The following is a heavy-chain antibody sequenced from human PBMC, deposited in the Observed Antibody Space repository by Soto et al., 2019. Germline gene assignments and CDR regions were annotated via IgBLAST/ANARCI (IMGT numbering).Heavy chain of an antibody. V-gene: IGHV3-23*01. J-gene: IGHJ4*02. CDR2: ISGSGGST. CDR3: AKEGGDIVVVPAAISHSSGWDY. D-gene: IGHD2-2*02. Sequence: AGSLRLSCAASGFTFSSYAMSWVRQAPGKGLEWVSAISGSGGSTYYADSVKGRFTISRDNSKNTLYLQMNSLRAEDTAVYYCAKEGGDIVVVPAAISHSSGWDYWGQGTLVTVSS. CDR1: GFTFSSYA.